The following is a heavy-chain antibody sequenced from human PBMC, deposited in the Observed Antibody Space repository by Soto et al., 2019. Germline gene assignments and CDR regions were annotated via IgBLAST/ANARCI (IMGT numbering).Heavy chain of an antibody. D-gene: IGHD2-8*01. CDR1: GGSISSYY. CDR2: IYYSGST. V-gene: IGHV4-59*01. CDR3: ARAYLLYYFDP. J-gene: IGHJ5*02. Sequence: SETLSLTCTVSGGSISSYYWSWIRQPPGKGLEWIGYIYYSGSTNYNPSLKSRVTISVDTSKNQFSLKLSSVTAADTAVYYCARAYLLYYFDPWGQGTLVTVSS.